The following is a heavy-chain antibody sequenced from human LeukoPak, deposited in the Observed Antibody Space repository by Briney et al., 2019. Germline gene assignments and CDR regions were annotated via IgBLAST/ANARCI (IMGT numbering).Heavy chain of an antibody. J-gene: IGHJ5*02. D-gene: IGHD4-11*01. CDR1: GGSIGSYS. CDR3: ARMTTVTTGGWFDP. CDR2: IYYSGST. V-gene: IGHV4-59*01. Sequence: PSETLSLTCTVSGGSIGSYSWSWIRQPPGKGLECIGYIYYSGSTNYNPSLRSRVTMSVDTSKSQFSLKLSSVTAADTAVYYCARMTTVTTGGWFDPWGQGTLVTVSS.